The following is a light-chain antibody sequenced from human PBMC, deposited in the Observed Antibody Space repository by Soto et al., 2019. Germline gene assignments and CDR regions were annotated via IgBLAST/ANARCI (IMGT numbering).Light chain of an antibody. J-gene: IGLJ2*01. CDR1: SSNIGAGYD. Sequence: QLVLTQPPSVSGAPGQRVTISCTGSSSNIGAGYDVHWYQQLPGTAPKLLIYGNSNRPSGVPDRFSGSKSGPSASLAITGLQAEDEADYYCQSYDSSLSAVVFGGGTKLTVL. CDR2: GNS. CDR3: QSYDSSLSAVV. V-gene: IGLV1-40*01.